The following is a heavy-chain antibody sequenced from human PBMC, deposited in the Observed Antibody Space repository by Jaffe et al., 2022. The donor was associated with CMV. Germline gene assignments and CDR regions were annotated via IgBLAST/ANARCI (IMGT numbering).Heavy chain of an antibody. CDR2: INSDGSST. Sequence: EVQLVESGGGLVQPGGSLRLSCAASGFTFSSYWMHWVRQAPGKGLVWVSRINSDGSSTSYADSVKGRFTISRDNAKNTLYLQMNSLRAEDTAVYYCARGPNYYGDYAYLYYYYMDVWGKGTTVTVSS. CDR1: GFTFSSYW. J-gene: IGHJ6*03. CDR3: ARGPNYYGDYAYLYYYYMDV. V-gene: IGHV3-74*01. D-gene: IGHD4-17*01.